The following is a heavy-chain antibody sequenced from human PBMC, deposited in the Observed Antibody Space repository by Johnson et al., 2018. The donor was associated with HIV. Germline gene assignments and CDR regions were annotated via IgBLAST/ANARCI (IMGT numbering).Heavy chain of an antibody. Sequence: QVQLVESGGGVVRPGESLRLSCAASGFTFSTYAMHWVRQAPGKGLEWVSFIRFDGSNKYYADSVKGRFTISRDNSKTTLYLQMNSLRAEDTAVYYCAKDRGAARAFDAFDIWGQGTMVTVSS. CDR3: AKDRGAARAFDAFDI. CDR2: IRFDGSNK. J-gene: IGHJ3*02. V-gene: IGHV3-30*02. D-gene: IGHD6-6*01. CDR1: GFTFSTYA.